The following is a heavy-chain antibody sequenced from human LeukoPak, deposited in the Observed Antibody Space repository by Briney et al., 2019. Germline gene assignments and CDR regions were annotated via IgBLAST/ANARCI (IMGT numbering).Heavy chain of an antibody. J-gene: IGHJ4*02. D-gene: IGHD6-19*01. V-gene: IGHV3-23*01. CDR2: ISGSGGST. Sequence: GGSLRLSCAASGFTFSSYAMSWVRQAPGKGLEWVSAISGSGGSTYYADSVKGRFTISRDNSKNTLYLQMNSLRAEDTAVYYCAKEVVASSGWYSFQTGYYFDYWGQGTLVTVSS. CDR3: AKEVVASSGWYSFQTGYYFDY. CDR1: GFTFSSYA.